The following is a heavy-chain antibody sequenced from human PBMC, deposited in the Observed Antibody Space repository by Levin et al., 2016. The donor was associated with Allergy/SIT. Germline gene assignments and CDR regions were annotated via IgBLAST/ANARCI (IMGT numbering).Heavy chain of an antibody. J-gene: IGHJ4*02. V-gene: IGHV4-39*01. CDR1: GGSISSSSYY. CDR2: IYYSGST. Sequence: SETLSLTCTVSGGSISSSSYYWGWIRQPPGKGLEWIGSIYYSGSTYYNPSLKSRVTISVDTSKNQFSLKLSSVTAADTAVYYCARLHYDFWSGYRYYFDYWGQGTLVTVSS. D-gene: IGHD3-3*01. CDR3: ARLHYDFWSGYRYYFDY.